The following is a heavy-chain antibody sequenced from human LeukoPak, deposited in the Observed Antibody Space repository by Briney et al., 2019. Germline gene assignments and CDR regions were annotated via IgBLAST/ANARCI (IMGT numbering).Heavy chain of an antibody. CDR2: ISAYNGNT. Sequence: GASVKVSCKASGYTFTSYGISWVRQAPGQGLEWMGWISAYNGNTNYAQKLQGRVTMTTDTSTSTAYMELRSLRSDDTAVYYCARDWDPSVAGGLGSNFDYWGQGTLVTVSS. J-gene: IGHJ4*02. V-gene: IGHV1-18*01. CDR1: GYTFTSYG. D-gene: IGHD6-19*01. CDR3: ARDWDPSVAGGLGSNFDY.